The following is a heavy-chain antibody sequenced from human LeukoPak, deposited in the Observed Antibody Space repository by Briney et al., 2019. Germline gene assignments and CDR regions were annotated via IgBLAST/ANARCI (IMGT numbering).Heavy chain of an antibody. Sequence: PSETLSLTCAVYGGSFSGYYWSWIRQPPGKGLEWIGEINHSGSTNYNPSLKSRVTISVDTSKNQFSLKLSSVTAADTAVYYCARGRQNFYGSGSYYNGPWGQGTLVTVS. CDR1: GGSFSGYY. CDR3: ARGRQNFYGSGSYYNGP. CDR2: INHSGST. J-gene: IGHJ5*02. V-gene: IGHV4-34*01. D-gene: IGHD3-10*01.